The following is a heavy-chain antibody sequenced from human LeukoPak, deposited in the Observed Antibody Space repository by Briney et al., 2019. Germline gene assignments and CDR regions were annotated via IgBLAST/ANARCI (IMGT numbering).Heavy chain of an antibody. V-gene: IGHV5-51*01. CDR1: GSRFTNYW. CDR3: ARRRDLYSGSYYPFDY. D-gene: IGHD1-26*01. CDR2: IYPGDSET. Sequence: VESLKISCKGSGSRFTNYWIGWVRQLPGKGLEWMGIIYPGDSETRYSPSFQGQVTISADKSISTAYLQWSSLKASDTAMYYCARRRDLYSGSYYPFDYWGQGTLVTVSS. J-gene: IGHJ4*02.